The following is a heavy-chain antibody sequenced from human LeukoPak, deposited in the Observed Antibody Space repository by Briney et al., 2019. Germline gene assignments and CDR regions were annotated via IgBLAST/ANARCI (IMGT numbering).Heavy chain of an antibody. CDR3: ARTGYSSGWSPRKYNWFDP. CDR2: INQSGRT. V-gene: IGHV4-34*01. Sequence: SETLSLTCGVYGGSFSGYYWSWIRQPPGKGLEWIGEINQSGRTNYSPSLKSRVTISVDTSKNQFSLKLSSVTAADTAVYYCARTGYSSGWSPRKYNWFDPWGQGTLVTVSS. J-gene: IGHJ5*02. D-gene: IGHD6-19*01. CDR1: GGSFSGYY.